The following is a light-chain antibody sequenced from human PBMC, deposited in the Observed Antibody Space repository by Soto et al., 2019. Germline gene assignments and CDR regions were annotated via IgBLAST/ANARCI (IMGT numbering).Light chain of an antibody. CDR2: EVS. V-gene: IGLV2-14*01. CDR1: SSDVGDYDF. CDR3: SSFTSTSTLVV. Sequence: QSVLTQPASVSGSPGQSITISCTGSSSDVGDYDFVSWYQQHPGKAPKLIIYEVSDRPSGVSNRFSGSKSGNTVSLTISGLQAEDDAHYYCSSFTSTSTLVVFGGGTKVTVL. J-gene: IGLJ2*01.